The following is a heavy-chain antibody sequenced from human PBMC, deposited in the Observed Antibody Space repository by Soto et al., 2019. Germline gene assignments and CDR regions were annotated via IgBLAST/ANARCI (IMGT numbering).Heavy chain of an antibody. V-gene: IGHV3-23*01. CDR2: ISGSGGST. Sequence: GGSLRLSCAASGFTFSSYAMSWVRQAPGKGLEWVSAISGSGGSTYYADSVKGRFTISRDNSKNTLYLQMNSLRAEETAVYYCAKAQGYCSGGSCYHNLDYYYYGMDVWGQGTTVTVSS. J-gene: IGHJ6*02. CDR3: AKAQGYCSGGSCYHNLDYYYYGMDV. D-gene: IGHD2-15*01. CDR1: GFTFSSYA.